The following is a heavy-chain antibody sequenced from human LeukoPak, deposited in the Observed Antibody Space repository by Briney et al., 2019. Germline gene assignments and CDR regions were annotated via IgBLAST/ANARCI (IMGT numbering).Heavy chain of an antibody. CDR2: MSPNSSNT. J-gene: IGHJ6*03. Sequence: VASVKVSCTVSVYILTTYDITWVRQAAGHGREWMRWMSPNSSNTALAQRFHARVSITRDTSTGTAYMELSGLRSDDTAVYYCARARIRGRAVGGVITAFRDYMDVWGKGTTVIVSS. CDR1: VYILTTYD. V-gene: IGHV1-8*01. CDR3: ARARIRGRAVGGVITAFRDYMDV. D-gene: IGHD6-19*01.